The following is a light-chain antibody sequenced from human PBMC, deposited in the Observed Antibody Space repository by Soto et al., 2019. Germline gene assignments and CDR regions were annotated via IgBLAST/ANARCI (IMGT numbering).Light chain of an antibody. CDR1: QSVSSN. Sequence: EIVMTQSPATLSVSPGERVTLSCRASQSVSSNLTWYQQKPGQAPRLLIYDTSTRATGIPARFSGSGSGTEFTLTISSLQSEDFAVYYCQQNNKWPSRRSSETFGQGTKVEIK. CDR3: QQNNKWPSRRSSET. J-gene: IGKJ1*01. CDR2: DTS. V-gene: IGKV3-15*01.